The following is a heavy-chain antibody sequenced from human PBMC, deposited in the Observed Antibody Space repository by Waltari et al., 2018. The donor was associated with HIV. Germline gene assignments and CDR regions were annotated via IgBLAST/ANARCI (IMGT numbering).Heavy chain of an antibody. D-gene: IGHD4-17*01. CDR3: ARETTMPTTNWYFDL. CDR2: FFTSVST. Sequence: QVQLQESGPGLVTPSQTLSLTCTVSGDSINNGRNYWSWIRQPAGKGLEWIGRFFTSVSTNYNYNPSLESRITISLDTSKNQFSLKLTSVTAADTAMYYCARETTMPTTNWYFDLWGRGTLVTVSS. V-gene: IGHV4-61*02. J-gene: IGHJ2*01. CDR1: GDSINNGRNY.